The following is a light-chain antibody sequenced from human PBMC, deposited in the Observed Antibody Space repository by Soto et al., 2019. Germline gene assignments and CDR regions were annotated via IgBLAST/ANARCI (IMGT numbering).Light chain of an antibody. V-gene: IGKV1-6*01. CDR3: LPGWT. Sequence: AIQMTQSPSSLAASIGDRVTITCRASQGVRNDLGWYQQKPGKAPRLLIFGASTLQTGVPSRFSGSGSGTDFTLTISDLQSEDFATYYCLPGWTFGQGTRVEIK. CDR2: GAS. J-gene: IGKJ1*01. CDR1: QGVRND.